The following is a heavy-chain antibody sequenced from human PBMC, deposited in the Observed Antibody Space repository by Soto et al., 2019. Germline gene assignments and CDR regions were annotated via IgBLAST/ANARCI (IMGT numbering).Heavy chain of an antibody. D-gene: IGHD5-12*01. J-gene: IGHJ6*02. Sequence: ASVKVSCKASGYTFTSYGICWVRQAPGQGLEWMGWISAYNGNTNYAQKLQGRVTMTTDTSTSTAYMELRSLRSDDTAVYYLARVPYDLVSYLSDMDVWGQGPALTVPS. CDR1: GYTFTSYG. CDR2: ISAYNGNT. V-gene: IGHV1-18*01. CDR3: ARVPYDLVSYLSDMDV.